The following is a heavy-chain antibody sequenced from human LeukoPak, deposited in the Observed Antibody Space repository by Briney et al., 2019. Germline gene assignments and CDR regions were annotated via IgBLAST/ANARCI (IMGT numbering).Heavy chain of an antibody. Sequence: QPGGSLRLSCAASGFTVSSNFVNWVRQAPGKGLEWVSDYADSVKGRFTISRDNSKNTLYLQMNSLRAEDTAVYYCARDLLGGGTFDIWGQGTMVTVSS. D-gene: IGHD3-16*01. J-gene: IGHJ3*02. V-gene: IGHV3-53*01. CDR3: ARDLLGGGTFDI. CDR1: GFTVSSNF.